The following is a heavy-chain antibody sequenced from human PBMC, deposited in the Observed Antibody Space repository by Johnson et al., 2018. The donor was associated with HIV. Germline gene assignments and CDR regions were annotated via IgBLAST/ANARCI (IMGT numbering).Heavy chain of an antibody. CDR1: GFTFSDYY. CDR2: SSSSGSTI. D-gene: IGHD1-26*01. J-gene: IGHJ3*02. CDR3: APRGRVGGSYGDAFDI. V-gene: IGHV3-11*04. Sequence: QVQLVESGGGVVQPGTSLRLSCAASGFTFSDYYMSWIRQAPGKGLEWVSYSSSSGSTIYYADSVQGRFTISRDNAKNSLYLQMNSLRAEDTAVYYCAPRGRVGGSYGDAFDIWGQGTMVTVSS.